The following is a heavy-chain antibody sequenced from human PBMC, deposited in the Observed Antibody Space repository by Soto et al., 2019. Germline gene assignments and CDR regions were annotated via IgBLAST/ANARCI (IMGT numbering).Heavy chain of an antibody. Sequence: PSETLSLTCTVSGGSISSGGYYWSWIRQHPGKGLEWIGYIYYSGSTYYNPSLKSRVTISVDTSKNQFSLKLSSVTAADTAVYYCARTAAGDAFDIWGQGTMVTVSS. V-gene: IGHV4-31*03. D-gene: IGHD6-13*01. CDR1: GGSISSGGYY. CDR2: IYYSGST. J-gene: IGHJ3*02. CDR3: ARTAAGDAFDI.